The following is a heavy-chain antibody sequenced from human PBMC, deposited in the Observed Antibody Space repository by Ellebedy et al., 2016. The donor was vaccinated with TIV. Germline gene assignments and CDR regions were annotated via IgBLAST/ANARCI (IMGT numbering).Heavy chain of an antibody. CDR3: ARASRTYYDILTGYSYDAFDI. CDR1: GYSISSGYY. J-gene: IGHJ3*02. CDR2: IYHSGST. V-gene: IGHV4-38-2*02. Sequence: SETLSLTXTVSGYSISSGYYWGWTRQPPGKGLEWIGSIYHSGSTYYNPSLKSRVTISVDTSKNQFSLKLSSVTAADTAVYYCARASRTYYDILTGYSYDAFDIWGQGTMVTVSS. D-gene: IGHD3-9*01.